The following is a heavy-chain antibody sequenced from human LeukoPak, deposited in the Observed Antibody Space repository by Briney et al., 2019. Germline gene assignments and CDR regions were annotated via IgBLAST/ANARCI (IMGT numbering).Heavy chain of an antibody. Sequence: PGGSLRLSCAASGFTVSSNYMTWVRQAPGKGLEWVSLIYSGGSTYYADSVKGRFTISRDNPKNTLYLQMNSLRAEDAAVYYCARWLRGAFDYWGQGTLVTASS. J-gene: IGHJ4*02. CDR2: IYSGGST. CDR3: ARWLRGAFDY. D-gene: IGHD5-12*01. CDR1: GFTVSSNY. V-gene: IGHV3-53*01.